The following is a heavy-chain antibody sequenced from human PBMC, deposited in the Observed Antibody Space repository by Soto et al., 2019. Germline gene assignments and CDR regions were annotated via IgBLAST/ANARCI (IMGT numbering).Heavy chain of an antibody. J-gene: IGHJ4*02. CDR2: IYYTGSA. V-gene: IGHV4-31*03. D-gene: IGHD3-22*01. CDR1: GGSISRGGYY. CDR3: AREAYYYDSSGYFSKYFDS. Sequence: SETLSLTCTVSGGSISRGGYYWSWIRQHPGKGLEWIGYIYYTGSAYYNPSLKSRLTISVDTSNNQFSLKLSSVTAEDTAVYYCAREAYYYDSSGYFSKYFDSWGQGTLVTVSS.